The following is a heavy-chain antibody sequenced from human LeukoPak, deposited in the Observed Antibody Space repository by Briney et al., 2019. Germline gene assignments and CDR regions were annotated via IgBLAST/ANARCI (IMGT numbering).Heavy chain of an antibody. CDR3: ARFRRNSDSSGYYYYYDY. V-gene: IGHV3-21*01. Sequence: GGSLRLSCAASGYTFSSFSINWVRQAPGKGLEWVSSISVRSNYIYYADSVRGRFSISRDDARNSLYLQMDSLRGDDTAVYYCARFRRNSDSSGYYYYYDYWGQGTLVTVSS. CDR1: GYTFSSFS. D-gene: IGHD3-22*01. J-gene: IGHJ4*02. CDR2: ISVRSNYI.